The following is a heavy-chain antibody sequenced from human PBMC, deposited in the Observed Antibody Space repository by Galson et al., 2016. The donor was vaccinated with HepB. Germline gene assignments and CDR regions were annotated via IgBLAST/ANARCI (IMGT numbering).Heavy chain of an antibody. D-gene: IGHD6-19*01. Sequence: TLSLTCSVSGGSTSSGSYYWSWIRQPAGKGLEWLGRISTSGSTNYNPSLKSRVTISLDTSRNQFSLKLTAVTASDTAVYYCAREKGYTYPGGLPREYTYTAVGGLDYWGQGTLVTV. V-gene: IGHV4-61*02. CDR2: ISTSGST. CDR3: AREKGYTYPGGLPREYTYTAVGGLDY. CDR1: GGSTSSGSYY. J-gene: IGHJ4*02.